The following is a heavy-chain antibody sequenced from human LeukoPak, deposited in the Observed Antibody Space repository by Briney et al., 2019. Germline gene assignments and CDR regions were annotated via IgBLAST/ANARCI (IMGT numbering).Heavy chain of an antibody. D-gene: IGHD5-24*01. J-gene: IGHJ4*02. Sequence: SETLSLTCTVSGDSISTSNSYWGWIRQPPGKGLEWIGSIYYSGSTYYNPSLKSRITISVDTSKNQFSLKLSSVTAADTAVYYCAQGVATINFDYWGQGTLVTVSS. CDR2: IYYSGST. CDR3: AQGVATINFDY. CDR1: GDSISTSNSY. V-gene: IGHV4-39*01.